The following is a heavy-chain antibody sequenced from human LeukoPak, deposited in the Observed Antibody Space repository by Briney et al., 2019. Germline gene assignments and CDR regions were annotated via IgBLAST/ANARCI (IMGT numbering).Heavy chain of an antibody. CDR2: ISGSGGST. Sequence: PGGSMRLACAASGFTFSSYAMSWVRQAPGRGLEWVSAISGSGGSTYYADSVKGRFTISRDNSDNTLYLQMNSLRAEDTAVYYCAKESGGGDSSGYDDYWGQGTLVTVSS. V-gene: IGHV3-23*01. D-gene: IGHD3-22*01. CDR1: GFTFSSYA. CDR3: AKESGGGDSSGYDDY. J-gene: IGHJ4*02.